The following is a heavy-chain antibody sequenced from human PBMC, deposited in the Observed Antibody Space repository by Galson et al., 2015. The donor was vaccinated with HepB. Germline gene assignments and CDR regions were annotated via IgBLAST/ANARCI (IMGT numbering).Heavy chain of an antibody. V-gene: IGHV3-30*02. CDR1: GFTFSSYG. Sequence: SLRLSCAASGFTFSSYGMHWVRQAPGKGLEWVAFIRYDGSNKYYADSVKGRFTISRDNSKNTLYLQMNSLRAEDTAVYYCARTKYNWNDGFFPDFDYWGQGTLVTVSS. J-gene: IGHJ4*02. D-gene: IGHD1-1*01. CDR2: IRYDGSNK. CDR3: ARTKYNWNDGFFPDFDY.